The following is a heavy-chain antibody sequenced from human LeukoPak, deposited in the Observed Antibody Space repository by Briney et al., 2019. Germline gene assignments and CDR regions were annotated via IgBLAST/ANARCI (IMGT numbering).Heavy chain of an antibody. Sequence: GRSLRLSCAASGFTFDDYAMHWVWQAPGKGLEWVSGISWNSGSIGYADSVKGRFTISRDNAKNSLYLQMNSLRAEGTALYYCAKDMGCSSTSCYRYYYYYYGMDVWGQGTTVTVSS. CDR1: GFTFDDYA. D-gene: IGHD2-2*01. J-gene: IGHJ6*02. V-gene: IGHV3-9*01. CDR2: ISWNSGSI. CDR3: AKDMGCSSTSCYRYYYYYYGMDV.